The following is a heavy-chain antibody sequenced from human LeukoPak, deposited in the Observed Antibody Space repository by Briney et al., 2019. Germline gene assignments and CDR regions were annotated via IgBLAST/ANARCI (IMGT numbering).Heavy chain of an antibody. V-gene: IGHV1-46*01. CDR2: INPSGGST. CDR1: GYTFTSYY. D-gene: IGHD5-18*01. J-gene: IGHJ6*03. Sequence: GASVKVSCKASGYTFTSYYMHWVRQAPGQGLEWMGIINPSGGSTSYAQKFQGRVTMTRDTSKNQFSLKLSSVTAADTAVYYCARGRPYRGYSYGYYYYYMDVWGKGTTVTVSS. CDR3: ARGRPYRGYSYGYYYYYMDV.